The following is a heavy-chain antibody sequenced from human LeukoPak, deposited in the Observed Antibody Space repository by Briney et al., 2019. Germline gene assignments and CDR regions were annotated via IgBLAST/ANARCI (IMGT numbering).Heavy chain of an antibody. V-gene: IGHV1-69*06. J-gene: IGHJ5*02. CDR2: IIPIFGTA. Sequence: ASVKVSCKASGGTFSSYAISWVRQAPGQGLEWMGGIIPIFGTANYAQKFQGRVTITADKSTSTAYMELSSPRSEDTAVYYCARVYGSGSYYFWFDPWGQGTLVTVSS. CDR3: ARVYGSGSYYFWFDP. D-gene: IGHD3-10*01. CDR1: GGTFSSYA.